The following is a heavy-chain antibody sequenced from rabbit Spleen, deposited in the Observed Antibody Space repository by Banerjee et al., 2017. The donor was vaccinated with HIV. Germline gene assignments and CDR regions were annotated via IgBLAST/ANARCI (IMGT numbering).Heavy chain of an antibody. D-gene: IGHD2-1*01. V-gene: IGHV1S47*01. CDR2: IDSVFGGT. CDR3: VRDRANIGGDYGPYYFDL. Sequence: QEQLVESGGGLVQPGGSLKLSCTASGFAFRGYGVSWVRRAPGEGREWIGYIDSVFGGTYYASWVNGRFSISRENTQNTVSLQLNSLTAADTATYFCVRDRANIGGDYGPYYFDLWGPGTLVTVS. CDR1: GFAFRGYG. J-gene: IGHJ4*01.